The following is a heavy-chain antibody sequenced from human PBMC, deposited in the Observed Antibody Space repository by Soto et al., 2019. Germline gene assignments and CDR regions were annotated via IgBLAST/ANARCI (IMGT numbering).Heavy chain of an antibody. J-gene: IGHJ4*02. CDR2: IYWDDNK. Sequence: QITLKESGPTLVKTTQTLTLTCTLSGFSLNTRGVGVGWFRQPPGKALEWLALIYWDDNKRYSASLKTRLTVTKDASRNQVVLTMTDMDPVDTATYYCALRPLVSGLVAVEFHSWGQGTLVTVSS. V-gene: IGHV2-5*02. D-gene: IGHD5-12*01. CDR3: ALRPLVSGLVAVEFHS. CDR1: GFSLNTRGVG.